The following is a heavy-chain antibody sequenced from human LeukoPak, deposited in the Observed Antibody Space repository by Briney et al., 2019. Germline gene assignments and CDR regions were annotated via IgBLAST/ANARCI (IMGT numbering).Heavy chain of an antibody. V-gene: IGHV3-21*01. CDR2: ISRSSAYI. CDR3: ARDPDDTSGYYPDY. CDR1: GFTFSRHT. J-gene: IGHJ4*02. D-gene: IGHD3-22*01. Sequence: GGSLRLSCAASGFTFSRHTMNWVRQAPGKGLEWVSSISRSSAYIYYADSVKGRFTISRDNTKNSLYVQMNSLRAEDTAVYYCARDPDDTSGYYPDYWGRGTLVTVSP.